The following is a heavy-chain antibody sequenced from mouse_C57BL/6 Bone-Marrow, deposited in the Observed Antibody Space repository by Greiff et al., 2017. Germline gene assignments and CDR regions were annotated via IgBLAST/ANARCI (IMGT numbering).Heavy chain of an antibody. V-gene: IGHV6-6*01. CDR3: KGGDYYGSSPYYAMDY. Sequence: EVQVVESGGGLVQPGGSMKLSCAASGFTFSDAWMDWVRQSPEQGLEWVAEIRNKANNHATYYAESVKGRFTISRADSKSSVYQQMKSLRAENSGIYYCKGGDYYGSSPYYAMDYWGQGTSVTVSS. D-gene: IGHD1-1*01. CDR1: GFTFSDAW. J-gene: IGHJ4*01. CDR2: IRNKANNHAT.